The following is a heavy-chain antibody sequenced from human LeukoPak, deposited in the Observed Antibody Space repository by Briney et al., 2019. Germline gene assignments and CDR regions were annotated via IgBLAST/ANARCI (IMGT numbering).Heavy chain of an antibody. V-gene: IGHV3-23*01. J-gene: IGHJ4*02. D-gene: IGHD2-2*02. CDR2: ISGSGGST. Sequence: PGGSLRLSCAASGFTFSSYAMSWVRQAPGKGLEWVSAISGSGGSTYYADSVKGRFTISRDNSKNTLYLQMNSLRAEDTAVYYCAKVGGGYQLLYGYFDYWGQGTLVTVSS. CDR1: GFTFSSYA. CDR3: AKVGGGYQLLYGYFDY.